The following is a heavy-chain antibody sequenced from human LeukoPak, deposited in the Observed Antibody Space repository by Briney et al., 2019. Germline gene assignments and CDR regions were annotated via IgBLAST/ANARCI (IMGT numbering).Heavy chain of an antibody. Sequence: EASVKVSCKASGGTFRNYAISWVRQAPGQGLEWMGGIIPSFAKANYAQKFRGRVTITTDESTTTAYMELSSLRSEDTAVYYCARHGGITIFEVAQPGGAFDIWGQGTFVTVSS. CDR2: IIPSFAKA. D-gene: IGHD3-3*01. J-gene: IGHJ3*02. CDR1: GGTFRNYA. CDR3: ARHGGITIFEVAQPGGAFDI. V-gene: IGHV1-69*05.